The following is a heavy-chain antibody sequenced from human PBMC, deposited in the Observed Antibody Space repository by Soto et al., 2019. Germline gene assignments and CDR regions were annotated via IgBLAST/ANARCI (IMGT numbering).Heavy chain of an antibody. CDR3: AKDKSNGMDV. J-gene: IGHJ6*02. Sequence: GGSLRLSCAASGFTFDDYVMHWVRQAPGKGLEWVSSISWNSNSIVYADSVKGRFTISRDNAKNFLYLQMNSLRPEDTALYYCAKDKSNGMDVWGQGTTVTVSS. V-gene: IGHV3-9*01. CDR2: ISWNSNSI. CDR1: GFTFDDYV.